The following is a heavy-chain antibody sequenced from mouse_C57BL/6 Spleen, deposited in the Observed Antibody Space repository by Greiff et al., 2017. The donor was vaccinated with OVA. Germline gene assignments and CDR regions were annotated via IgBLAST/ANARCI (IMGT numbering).Heavy chain of an antibody. CDR3: ARRRQLRLLTSPFDY. J-gene: IGHJ2*02. Sequence: VQLQQSGAELMKPGASVKFSCKATGYTFTGYWIEWVKQRPGHGLEWIGEILPGNGSTKYNEKFKGKATFTADTSSNTAYMQLSSLTTDDSATFYFARRRQLRLLTSPFDYWGQGTSLTVSS. CDR1: GYTFTGYW. D-gene: IGHD3-2*02. CDR2: ILPGNGST. V-gene: IGHV1-9*01.